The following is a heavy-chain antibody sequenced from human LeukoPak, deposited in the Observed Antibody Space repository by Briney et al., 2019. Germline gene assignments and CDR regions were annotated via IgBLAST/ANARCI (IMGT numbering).Heavy chain of an antibody. J-gene: IGHJ4*02. Sequence: AGGSLRLSCAASGFTFTSYGMHWVRQAPGKGLEWVAFIRYDGSNKYYADSVKGRFTISRDNSKNTLYLQMNSLRAEDTAVYYCAKEGTASKPSDLDYWGQGTLVTVSS. CDR1: GFTFTSYG. CDR3: AKEGTASKPSDLDY. D-gene: IGHD1/OR15-1a*01. V-gene: IGHV3-30*02. CDR2: IRYDGSNK.